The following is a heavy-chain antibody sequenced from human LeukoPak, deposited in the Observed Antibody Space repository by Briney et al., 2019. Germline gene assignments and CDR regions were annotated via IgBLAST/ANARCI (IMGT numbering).Heavy chain of an antibody. CDR2: ISGSGASP. CDR3: AKVGYSGTYYSYFDY. J-gene: IGHJ4*02. V-gene: IGHV3-23*01. CDR1: GFTFSIYA. D-gene: IGHD1-26*01. Sequence: GGSLRLSCAASGFTFSIYAMTWVRQAPGKGLEWVSVISGSGASPYYADSVKGRFTISRDNSKNTLSLQMNSLRAEDTAVHYCAKVGYSGTYYSYFDYWGQGTLVTVSS.